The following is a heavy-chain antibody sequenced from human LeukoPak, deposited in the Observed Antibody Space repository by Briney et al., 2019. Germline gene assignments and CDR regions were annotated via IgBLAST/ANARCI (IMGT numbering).Heavy chain of an antibody. CDR2: ISAYNGNT. D-gene: IGHD3-3*01. J-gene: IGHJ6*03. CDR1: GYTFASYG. V-gene: IGHV1-18*01. Sequence: VASVKVSCKASGYTFASYGISWVRQAPGQGLEWMGWISAYNGNTNYAQKLQGRVTMTTDTPTSTAYMELRSLRSDDTAVYYCARSGYYYYYYYMDVWGKGTTVTVSS. CDR3: ARSGYYYYYYYMDV.